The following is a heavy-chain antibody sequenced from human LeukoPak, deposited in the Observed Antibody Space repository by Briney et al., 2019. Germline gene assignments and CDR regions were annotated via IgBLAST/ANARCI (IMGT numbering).Heavy chain of an antibody. CDR1: GYTFTGYY. V-gene: IGHV1-2*02. Sequence: ASVKVSCKASGYTFTGYYMHWVRQAPGQGLELMGWMNPNSGGTNYAQKFQGRVTMTRDTSISTAYMELSRLRSDDTAVYYCARDAATRYCSSTSCPQDYWGQGTLVTVSS. D-gene: IGHD2-2*01. J-gene: IGHJ4*02. CDR2: MNPNSGGT. CDR3: ARDAATRYCSSTSCPQDY.